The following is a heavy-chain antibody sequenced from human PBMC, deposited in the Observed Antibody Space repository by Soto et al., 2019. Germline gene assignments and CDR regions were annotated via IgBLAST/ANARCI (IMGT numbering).Heavy chain of an antibody. CDR2: IYWDDAK. V-gene: IGHV2-5*02. J-gene: IGHJ4*02. CDR3: AHKGGGDRILDY. CDR1: GFSLSASGVG. D-gene: IGHD3-16*01. Sequence: QITLKESGPPLVKPTQTLTLTCTFSGFSLSASGVGVGWIRQPPGKALEWLAIIYWDDAKHYSPSLKSSLTTTKDTSKNQVVLTMTNMDPVDTATYYCAHKGGGDRILDYWGQGTLVTVSS.